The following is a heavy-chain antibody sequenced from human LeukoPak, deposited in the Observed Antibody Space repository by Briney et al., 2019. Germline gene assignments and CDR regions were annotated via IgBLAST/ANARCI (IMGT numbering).Heavy chain of an antibody. CDR1: GLTFSSFE. V-gene: IGHV3-48*03. CDR3: ARERGTYRDAFDV. Sequence: GGSLRLSCAASGLTFSSFEMNWVRQAPGKGLEWISYISSSGSTMYYADSVEGRFTISRDNAKDSLYLQMNSLRAEDTAVYYCARERGTYRDAFDVWGQGTMVTVSS. CDR2: ISSSGSTM. D-gene: IGHD1-1*01. J-gene: IGHJ3*01.